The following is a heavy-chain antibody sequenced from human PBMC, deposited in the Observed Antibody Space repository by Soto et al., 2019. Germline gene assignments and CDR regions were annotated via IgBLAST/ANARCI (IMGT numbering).Heavy chain of an antibody. CDR1: GYTFTNYG. Sequence: QVQLLQSGAEVKKPGASVKVSCKASGYTFTNYGITWVRQAPGQGLEWMGWISAYNGDTHYTQRLQGRVTMTTDTATIRAYMELRGLRSDDTAVYYCAGVRQLVGYFYSYVDVWGKGTTVTVSS. D-gene: IGHD6-6*01. J-gene: IGHJ6*03. CDR2: ISAYNGDT. V-gene: IGHV1-18*01. CDR3: AGVRQLVGYFYSYVDV.